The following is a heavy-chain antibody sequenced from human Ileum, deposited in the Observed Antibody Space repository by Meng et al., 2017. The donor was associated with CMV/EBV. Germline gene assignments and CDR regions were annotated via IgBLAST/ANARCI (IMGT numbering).Heavy chain of an antibody. CDR1: GYPFATYA. Sequence: SCRTSGYPFATYAIHWVRQAPGQRLEWMAWINLGNDNIKYSQRFQGRVTITKDMSASTAYMELSSLTSEDTAVYYCARVRGGWWFDFWGQGTLATVSS. CDR3: ARVRGGWWFDF. CDR2: INLGNDNI. J-gene: IGHJ4*02. V-gene: IGHV1-3*01. D-gene: IGHD6-19*01.